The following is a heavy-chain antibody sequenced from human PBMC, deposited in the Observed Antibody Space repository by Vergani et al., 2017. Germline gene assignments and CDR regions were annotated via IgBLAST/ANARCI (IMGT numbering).Heavy chain of an antibody. CDR2: ISPGASTV. CDR1: GFKFSDHY. V-gene: IGHV3-11*04. CDR3: AKNPGISTTRHYYAMDV. J-gene: IGHJ6*04. D-gene: IGHD1-1*01. Sequence: LEESGGGSVKPGGSLRLSCAASGFKFSDHYMSWIRQAPGTGLEWVSHISPGASTVSYTDSVTGRFTVSRDNDNNSLTLDMTTLRVEDTAVYYCAKNPGISTTRHYYAMDVGGKGTTVTVSS.